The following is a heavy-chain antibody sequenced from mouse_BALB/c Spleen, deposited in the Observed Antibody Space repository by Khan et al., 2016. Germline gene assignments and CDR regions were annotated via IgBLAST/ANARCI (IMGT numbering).Heavy chain of an antibody. J-gene: IGHJ1*01. Sequence: EVQLLETGGGLVQPGGSRGLSCEGSGFTFSGFWMSWVRQTPGKTLEWIGDINSDGSEINYAPTIKDRFTIFRDNDKSTLYLQMSNVRSNDTATYFCMRYGNYWSFDVWGAGTTVTVSS. CDR1: GFTFSGFW. CDR2: INSDGSEI. CDR3: MRYGNYWSFDV. V-gene: IGHV11-2*02. D-gene: IGHD2-1*01.